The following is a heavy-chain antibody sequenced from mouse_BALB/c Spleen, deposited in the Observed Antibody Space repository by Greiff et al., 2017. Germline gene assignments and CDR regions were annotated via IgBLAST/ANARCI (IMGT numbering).Heavy chain of an antibody. CDR2: IDPSDSYT. CDR1: GYTFTSYW. D-gene: IGHD2-10*02. V-gene: IGHV1S127*01. Sequence: VQLQQPGAELVKPGASVKMSCKASGYTFTSYWMHWVKQRPGQGLEWIGTIDPSDSYTSYNQKFKGKATLTVDTSSSTAYMQLSSLTSEDSAVYYCTRREYGNYFDYWGQGTTLTVSS. CDR3: TRREYGNYFDY. J-gene: IGHJ2*01.